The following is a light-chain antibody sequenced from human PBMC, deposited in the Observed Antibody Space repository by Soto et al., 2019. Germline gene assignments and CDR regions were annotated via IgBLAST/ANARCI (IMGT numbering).Light chain of an antibody. CDR1: QSVSSN. J-gene: IGKJ1*01. CDR3: HQYNNWPPWT. CDR2: GAS. Sequence: EIVMTQSPATLSVSPGERATLSCRASQSVSSNLAWYQQKPGQAPRLLIYGASTRATGIPARFSGSGSGTEFTLTISSLRSEDFAIYYCHQYNNWPPWTFGQWTKVQIK. V-gene: IGKV3-15*01.